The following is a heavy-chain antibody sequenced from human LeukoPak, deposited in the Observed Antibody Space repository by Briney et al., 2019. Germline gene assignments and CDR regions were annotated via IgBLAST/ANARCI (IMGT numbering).Heavy chain of an antibody. V-gene: IGHV4-4*09. CDR1: GGSISSYY. CDR2: IYTSGSS. D-gene: IGHD6-19*01. J-gene: IGHJ4*02. CDR3: ARRGSGWFHFDY. Sequence: SENLSLTCTVSGGSISSYYWSWIRQPPGKGLEWIGYIYTSGSSNYNPSLKSRVTVSVDTSKNQFSLKLSSVTAADTAVYYCARRGSGWFHFDYWGQGTLVTVSS.